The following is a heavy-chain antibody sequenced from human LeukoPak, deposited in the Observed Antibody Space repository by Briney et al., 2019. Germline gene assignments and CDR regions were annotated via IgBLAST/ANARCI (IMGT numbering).Heavy chain of an antibody. V-gene: IGHV3-23*01. CDR2: ITYSSGYT. CDR3: AKDPSDLGGSGSNNYFDC. Sequence: GDSLRLSCAASGFTFSSYDMSWVRQAPGKGLEWVSGITYSSGYTYYADSVKGRFTISRDNSRNTLYLQMNSLRAEDTAVYYCAKDPSDLGGSGSNNYFDCWGQGTLVTVSS. D-gene: IGHD3-10*01. J-gene: IGHJ4*02. CDR1: GFTFSSYD.